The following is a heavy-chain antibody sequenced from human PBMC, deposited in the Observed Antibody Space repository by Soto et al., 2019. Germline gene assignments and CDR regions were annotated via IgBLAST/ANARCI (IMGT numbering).Heavy chain of an antibody. J-gene: IGHJ3*02. CDR2: INPSGGST. CDR1: GYTFTSYY. CDR3: AXXXYYDSSGYYWDDAFDI. V-gene: IGHV1-46*01. Sequence: ASVKVSCKASGYTFTSYYMHWVRQAPGQGLEWMGIINPSGGSTSYAQKFXXXVTXTXXTSXXTVYMELSSLRSEDTAVYYCAXXXYYDSSGYYWDDAFDIWGQGTMVTVSS. D-gene: IGHD3-22*01.